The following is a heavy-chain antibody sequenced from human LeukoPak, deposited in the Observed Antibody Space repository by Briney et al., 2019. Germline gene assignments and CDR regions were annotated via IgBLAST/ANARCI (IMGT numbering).Heavy chain of an antibody. CDR2: IYYTGST. CDR3: ARDRRVGYGSGSYQPFDI. CDR1: GASISSYY. Sequence: SETLSLTCTVSGASISSYYWSWIRQPPGKGLEWIGYIYYTGSTNYNPSLKSRVTISVDTSKNQFSLKLSSVTAADTAVYYCARDRRVGYGSGSYQPFDIWGQGTMVTVSS. V-gene: IGHV4-59*01. D-gene: IGHD3-10*01. J-gene: IGHJ3*02.